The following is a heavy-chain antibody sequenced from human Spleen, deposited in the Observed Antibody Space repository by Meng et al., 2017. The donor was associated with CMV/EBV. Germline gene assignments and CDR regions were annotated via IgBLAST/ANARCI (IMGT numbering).Heavy chain of an antibody. Sequence: GGSLRLSCAASGFTFSTAWMGWVRQAPGKGLEWVGRVKSSSSGGTTDYAAPVKGRFTTSRDDSKTTLYLQMNSLQTEDTAVYYCATGALDYWGQGTLVTVSS. V-gene: IGHV3-15*01. CDR2: VKSSSSGGTT. J-gene: IGHJ4*02. CDR1: GFTFSTAW. CDR3: ATGALDY.